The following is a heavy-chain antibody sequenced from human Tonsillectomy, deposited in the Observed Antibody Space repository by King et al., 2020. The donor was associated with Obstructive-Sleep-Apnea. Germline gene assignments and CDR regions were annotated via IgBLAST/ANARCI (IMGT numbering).Heavy chain of an antibody. CDR1: GGTFSSYA. V-gene: IGHV1-69*01. D-gene: IGHD3-22*01. Sequence: VQLVQSGAEVKKPGSSVKVSCKASGGTFSSYAISWVRQAPGQGLEWMVGIIPIFGTANYAQKFQGRVTITADESTSTAYMELSSLRSEDTAVYYCARDGREYYYDSSGYFGMGYWGQGTLVTVSS. CDR3: ARDGREYYYDSSGYFGMGY. J-gene: IGHJ4*02. CDR2: IIPIFGTA.